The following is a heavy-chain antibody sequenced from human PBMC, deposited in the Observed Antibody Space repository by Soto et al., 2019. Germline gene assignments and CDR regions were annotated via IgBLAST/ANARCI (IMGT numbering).Heavy chain of an antibody. Sequence: SVKVSCRASGFTFTSSAVQWVRQARGQRLEWIGWIVVGSGHTNYAQNLQERVTITRDLSTSTAYMELSSLRSEDTAVYYCAAVAAPWHTGSYDYFADWGQGTQVTVSS. V-gene: IGHV1-58*01. CDR3: AAVAAPWHTGSYDYFAD. CDR2: IVVGSGHT. D-gene: IGHD3-16*01. J-gene: IGHJ4*02. CDR1: GFTFTSSA.